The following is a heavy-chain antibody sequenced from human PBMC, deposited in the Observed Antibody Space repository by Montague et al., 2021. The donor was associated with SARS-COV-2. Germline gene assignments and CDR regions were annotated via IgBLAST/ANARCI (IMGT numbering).Heavy chain of an antibody. J-gene: IGHJ4*02. V-gene: IGHV4-59*01. CDR2: LHHNGST. CDR1: GDSITRVF. D-gene: IGHD2-8*01. CDR3: ARLYLGFNGKMYFFDA. Sequence: SETLSLTCSVSGDSITRVFWGWLRQPPGKGLEWIGHLHHNGSTNFNASLKSRLTMSPDTSKNQFSLQLSSVTAADTAVYYCARLYLGFNGKMYFFDAWGQGILVTVSS.